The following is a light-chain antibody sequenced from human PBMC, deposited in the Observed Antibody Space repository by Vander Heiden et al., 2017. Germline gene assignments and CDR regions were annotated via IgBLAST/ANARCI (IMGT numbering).Light chain of an antibody. V-gene: IGLV7-46*01. CDR3: LLQYSGARV. CDR1: AGPVTSDHF. J-gene: IGLJ3*02. CDR2: DVN. Sequence: QAVVTPEPSLTVSPAGTVTLTCGSSAGPVTSDHFPYWFQQKPGQAPRTLIHDVNFQHSWTPARFSGSLLGGKAALTLSGAQPEDEAEYYCLLQYSGARVFGGGTKLTVL.